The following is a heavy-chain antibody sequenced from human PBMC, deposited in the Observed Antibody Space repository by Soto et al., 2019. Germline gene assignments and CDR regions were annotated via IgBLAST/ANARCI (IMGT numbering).Heavy chain of an antibody. CDR3: AKGFSYSVIDY. V-gene: IGHV3-66*01. Sequence: PGGSLRLSCAASGFTVSSNYMSWVRQAPGKGLEWISIIYSAGNTYYADSVKGRFTISRDNSKNTLYLQMSSLRAEDTAVYYCAKGFSYSVIDYWGQGTLVTVSS. CDR2: IYSAGNT. CDR1: GFTVSSNY. J-gene: IGHJ4*02. D-gene: IGHD5-18*01.